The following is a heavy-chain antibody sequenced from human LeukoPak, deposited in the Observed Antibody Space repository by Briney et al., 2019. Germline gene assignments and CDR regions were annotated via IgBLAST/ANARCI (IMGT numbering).Heavy chain of an antibody. CDR1: GGSISSYY. J-gene: IGHJ5*02. V-gene: IGHV4-34*01. D-gene: IGHD2-2*01. CDR2: INHSGST. Sequence: SETLSLTCTVSGGSISSYYWSWIRQPPGKGLEWIGEINHSGSTNYNPSLQSRVTMSVDTSKNQFSLKLYSVTAADTAVYYCARDIVVVPAAMRESWFDPWGQGTLVTVSS. CDR3: ARDIVVVPAAMRESWFDP.